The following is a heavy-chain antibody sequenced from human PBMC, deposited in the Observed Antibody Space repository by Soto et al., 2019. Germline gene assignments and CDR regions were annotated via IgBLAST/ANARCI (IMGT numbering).Heavy chain of an antibody. CDR2: ISSSSSYI. CDR3: ARDQVATLENYYYYYYMDV. J-gene: IGHJ6*03. Sequence: PGGSLRLSCAASGFTFSSYSMNWVRQAPGKGLEWVSSISSSSSYIYYADSVKGRFTISRDNAKNSLYLQMNSLRAEDTAVYYCARDQVATLENYYYYYYMDVWGKGTTVTVSS. D-gene: IGHD5-12*01. CDR1: GFTFSSYS. V-gene: IGHV3-21*01.